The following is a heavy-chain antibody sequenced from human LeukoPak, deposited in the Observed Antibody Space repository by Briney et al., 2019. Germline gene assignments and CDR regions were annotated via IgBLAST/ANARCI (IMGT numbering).Heavy chain of an antibody. V-gene: IGHV1-18*04. J-gene: IGHJ3*02. CDR3: ARVAYYDILTGPRAFDI. CDR2: ISAYNGNT. Sequence: GASVQVSCKASGYTFTSYGISWVRQAPGQGLEWMGWISAYNGNTNYAQKLQGRVTMTTDTSTSTAYMELRSLRSDDAAVYYCARVAYYDILTGPRAFDIWGQGTMVTVSS. D-gene: IGHD3-9*01. CDR1: GYTFTSYG.